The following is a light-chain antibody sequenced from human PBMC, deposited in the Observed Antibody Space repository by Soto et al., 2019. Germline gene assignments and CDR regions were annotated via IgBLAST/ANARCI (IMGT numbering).Light chain of an antibody. CDR3: SSYTSSSTLV. V-gene: IGLV2-14*01. CDR1: SSDVGGHNY. Sequence: QSVLTQPASVSGSPGQSITISCTGTSSDVGGHNYVSWYQQHPGKAPKVMIYEVSNRPSGVSNRFSGSKSGTTASLTISGLQAEDEADYYCSSYTSSSTLVFGGGTQLTVL. J-gene: IGLJ3*02. CDR2: EVS.